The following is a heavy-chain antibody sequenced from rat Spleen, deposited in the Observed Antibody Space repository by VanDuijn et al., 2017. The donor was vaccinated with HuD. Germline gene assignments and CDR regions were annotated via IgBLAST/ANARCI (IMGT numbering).Heavy chain of an antibody. Sequence: EVQLVESGGGLVQPGRSLKLSCVASGFTFNNYWMTWIRQAPGKGLEWVASITNTGGGNAYYRDSVKGRFTISRDNAKNTQCLQMNSLQTEDTATYYCARGDSSSPRGGYWGQGVMVTVSS. D-gene: IGHD1-2*01. CDR3: ARGDSSSPRGGY. CDR1: GFTFNNYW. V-gene: IGHV5-31*01. J-gene: IGHJ2*01. CDR2: ITNTGGGNA.